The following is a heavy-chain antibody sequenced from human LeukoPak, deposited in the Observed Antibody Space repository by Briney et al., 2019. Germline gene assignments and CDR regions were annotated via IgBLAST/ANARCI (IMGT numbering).Heavy chain of an antibody. J-gene: IGHJ3*02. D-gene: IGHD4-17*01. V-gene: IGHV4-34*01. CDR2: INHSGST. CDR1: GGSFSGYY. Sequence: SETLSLTCAVYGGSFSGYYWSWIRQPPGKGLEWIGEINHSGSTNYNPSLKSRVTISVDTPKNQFSLKLSSVTAADTAVYYCATPYDYGDSDAFDIWGQGTMVTVSS. CDR3: ATPYDYGDSDAFDI.